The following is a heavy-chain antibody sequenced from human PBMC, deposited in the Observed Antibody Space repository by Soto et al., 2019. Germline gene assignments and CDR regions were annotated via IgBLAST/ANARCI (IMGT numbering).Heavy chain of an antibody. CDR1: GFIFSDYS. CDR3: ARGGRGYSYAYFDF. J-gene: IGHJ4*02. V-gene: IGHV3-21*01. Sequence: GGSLRLSCAASGFIFSDYSMNWARQAPGKGLEWVSSLSSSSSYIYYADSVKGRLTISRDNAKNSLYLQVNSLRAEDTAVYYCARGGRGYSYAYFDFWGQGTLVTVSS. CDR2: LSSSSSYI. D-gene: IGHD5-18*01.